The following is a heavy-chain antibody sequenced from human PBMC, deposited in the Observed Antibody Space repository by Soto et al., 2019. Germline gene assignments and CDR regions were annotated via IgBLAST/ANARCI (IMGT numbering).Heavy chain of an antibody. CDR1: GRSIRSYY. J-gene: IGHJ6*02. CDR3: ASFSIAVAGTRYYYYYGMDV. CDR2: IYYSGST. Sequence: PSETLSLTCTVSGRSIRSYYWSRIRHPPGQGMEWIGYIYYSGSTNYNPSLKSRVTISVDTSKNQFSLKLSSVTAADTAVYYCASFSIAVAGTRYYYYYGMDVWGQGSTVTVSS. V-gene: IGHV4-59*01. D-gene: IGHD6-19*01.